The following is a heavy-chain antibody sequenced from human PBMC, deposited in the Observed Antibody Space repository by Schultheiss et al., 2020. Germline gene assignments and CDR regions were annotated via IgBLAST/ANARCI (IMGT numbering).Heavy chain of an antibody. V-gene: IGHV5-51*01. CDR3: ASSSSRLGYYYMDV. D-gene: IGHD6-6*01. J-gene: IGHJ6*03. CDR2: IYPGDSDT. CDR1: GYSFSSHW. Sequence: GESLKISCKGTGYSFSSHWIGWVRQMPGKGLEWMGVIYPGDSDTRYSPSFQGQVTISADKSISTAYLQWSSLKASDTAMYYCASSSSRLGYYYMDVWGKGTTVTVSS.